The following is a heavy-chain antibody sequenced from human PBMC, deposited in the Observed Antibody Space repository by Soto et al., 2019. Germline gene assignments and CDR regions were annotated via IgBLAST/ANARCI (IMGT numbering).Heavy chain of an antibody. J-gene: IGHJ6*02. V-gene: IGHV1-18*01. D-gene: IGHD2-2*01. CDR3: GRDLYQSVFYYGMDV. CDR2: ISTYNGNT. Sequence: QVQVMQSGAEVKKPGAPVKVSCKASGYTFTSYGISWVRQAPGQGLEWMGWISTYNGNTNYAQKLQGRVTMTTDTSTSTAYMELRSLRSDDTAVYYCGRDLYQSVFYYGMDVWGQGTTVTVSS. CDR1: GYTFTSYG.